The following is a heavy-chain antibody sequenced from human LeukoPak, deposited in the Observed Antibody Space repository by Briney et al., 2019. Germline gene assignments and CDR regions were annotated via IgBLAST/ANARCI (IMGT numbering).Heavy chain of an antibody. CDR3: VRVRYCSSTNCHGGWFDP. D-gene: IGHD2-2*01. Sequence: PGGSLRLSCAASGLTFSSYEMNWARQAPGKGLEWVSYISSGGNTIYYADSVKGRFTISRDNAKNSLYLQMNSLRAEDTAVYYCVRVRYCSSTNCHGGWFDPWGQGTLVTVSS. J-gene: IGHJ5*02. V-gene: IGHV3-48*03. CDR2: ISSGGNTI. CDR1: GLTFSSYE.